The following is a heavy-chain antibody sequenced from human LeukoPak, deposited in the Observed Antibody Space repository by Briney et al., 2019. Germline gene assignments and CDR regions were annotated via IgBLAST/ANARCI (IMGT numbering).Heavy chain of an antibody. V-gene: IGHV3-30*02. J-gene: IGHJ5*02. Sequence: GGSLRLSCAASGFTFSSYGMHWVRQAPGKGLEWVAHIRSDENYKHYADSVKGRFTISRDNSKNTVYVQMNSLRPEDTAVYYCAKDAHWSADHWGQGTLVSVSS. D-gene: IGHD3-3*01. CDR1: GFTFSSYG. CDR2: IRSDENYK. CDR3: AKDAHWSADH.